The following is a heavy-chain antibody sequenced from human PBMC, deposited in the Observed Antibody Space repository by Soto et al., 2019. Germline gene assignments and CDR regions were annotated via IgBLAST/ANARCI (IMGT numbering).Heavy chain of an antibody. J-gene: IGHJ6*02. V-gene: IGHV1-69*11. D-gene: IGHD3-16*02. CDR1: GGTFSSSG. CDR3: ARWAQPRYTADAYAVDV. CDR2: IVPSLDTT. Sequence: QVHLVQSGTEVKKPGSSVKVSCKASGGTFSSSGFSWVRQAPGQGLEWMGMIVPSLDTTNYAQKFQARVTITVDGVTSKAYMELRRLRSEDTAVYYCARWAQPRYTADAYAVDVWGQGTRVIISS.